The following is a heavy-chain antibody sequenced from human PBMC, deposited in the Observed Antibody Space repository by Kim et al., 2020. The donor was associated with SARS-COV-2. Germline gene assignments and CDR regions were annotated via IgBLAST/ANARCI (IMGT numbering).Heavy chain of an antibody. CDR2: ISNDGRNK. CDR1: GFSFNSHT. J-gene: IGHJ4*02. D-gene: IGHD5-18*01. Sequence: GRSLRLSCAASGFSFNSHTLHWVRQAPGKGLEWVALISNDGRNKYYTDSVKGRFTVSRDIVNNTLHLQMDSLRPEDTALYFCAREQFAMVTYDYWGQGALVTVSS. V-gene: IGHV3-30*14. CDR3: AREQFAMVTYDY.